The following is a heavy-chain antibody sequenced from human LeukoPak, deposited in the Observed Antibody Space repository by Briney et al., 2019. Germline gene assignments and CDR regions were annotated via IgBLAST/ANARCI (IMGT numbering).Heavy chain of an antibody. CDR3: ARGGTTTRLDY. D-gene: IGHD1-1*01. V-gene: IGHV4-30-2*01. CDR1: GGSISSGGYS. Sequence: SETLSLTCAVSGGSISSGGYSWSWIRQPPGKGLEWIGYIYHSGSTYYNPSLKSRVTISVDRSKNQFSLKLSSVTAADTAVYYCARGGTTTRLDYWGQGTLVTVSS. CDR2: IYHSGST. J-gene: IGHJ4*02.